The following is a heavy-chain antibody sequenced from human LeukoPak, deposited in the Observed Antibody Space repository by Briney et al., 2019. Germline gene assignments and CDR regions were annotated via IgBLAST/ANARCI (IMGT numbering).Heavy chain of an antibody. V-gene: IGHV4-34*01. Sequence: SETLSLTCTVSGGSFSFYFWHWIRQPPGEGLDWIGEIDNRGSTQYRPSLRSRSIISIDTSGNHFSLKLTSVTAADTAVYFCARDSDSGFQWGQGMLVTVSS. CDR2: IDNRGST. J-gene: IGHJ4*02. CDR3: ARDSDSGFQ. CDR1: GGSFSFYF. D-gene: IGHD3-16*01.